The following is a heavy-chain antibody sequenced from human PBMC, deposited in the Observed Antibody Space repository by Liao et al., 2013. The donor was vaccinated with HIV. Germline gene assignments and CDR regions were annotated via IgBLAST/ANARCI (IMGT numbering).Heavy chain of an antibody. CDR2: IYYSGSS. CDR1: GGSISSGDDY. CDR3: ARVQRLLGVLMC. Sequence: QVHLQESGPGLVKPSQNLSLTCTVSGGSISSGDDYWTWIRQSPGKGLEWIGYIYYSGSSYYNPSLQRRVVISVDTSKNHFSLNLSSVTAADTAVYFCARVQRLLGVLMCWGQGTLVTVSS. J-gene: IGHJ3*01. V-gene: IGHV4-30-4*08. D-gene: IGHD3-10*01.